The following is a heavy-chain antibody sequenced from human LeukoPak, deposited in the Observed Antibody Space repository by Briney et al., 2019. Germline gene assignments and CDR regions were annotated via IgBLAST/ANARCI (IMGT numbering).Heavy chain of an antibody. Sequence: ASVKVSCKVSGYTLTELSMHWVRQAPGKGLEWMGGFDPEDGETIYAQKFQGRVTMTEDTSTGTPYTELSSLRPGDTAVYYCATQSATSGSYYDYFDYWGQGTLLTLP. CDR3: ATQSATSGSYYDYFDY. CDR2: FDPEDGET. CDR1: GYTLTELS. J-gene: IGHJ4*02. V-gene: IGHV1-24*01. D-gene: IGHD1-26*01.